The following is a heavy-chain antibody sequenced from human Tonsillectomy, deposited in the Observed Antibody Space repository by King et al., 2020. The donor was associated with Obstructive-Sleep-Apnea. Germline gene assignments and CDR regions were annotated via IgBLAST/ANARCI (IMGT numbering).Heavy chain of an antibody. CDR1: GYTFTSYY. J-gene: IGHJ5*02. Sequence: QLVQSGAEVKKPGASVKVSCKASGYTFTSYYMHLVRQAPGHGLEWLGIINPSGGSQSYAQKFRGRVTMTRDTSTSTVYMELTSLGAEDTAVYYCAWGVYCSGGSCYSFRVWFDPWGQGTLVTVSS. CDR3: AWGVYCSGGSCYSFRVWFDP. D-gene: IGHD2-15*01. V-gene: IGHV1-46*01. CDR2: INPSGGSQ.